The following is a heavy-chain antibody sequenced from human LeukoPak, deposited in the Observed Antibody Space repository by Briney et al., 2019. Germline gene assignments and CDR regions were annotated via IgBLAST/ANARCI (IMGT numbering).Heavy chain of an antibody. Sequence: PGGSLRLSCAASGFTFSSYWMHWVRQAPGKGLVWVSRINSDGSSTSYADSVKGRFTISRDNAKNTLYLQMNSLRAEDTAVYYCAKDIRDSIFGVVIIRGYFDYWGQGTLVTVSS. CDR3: AKDIRDSIFGVVIIRGYFDY. CDR1: GFTFSSYW. J-gene: IGHJ4*02. V-gene: IGHV3-74*01. D-gene: IGHD3-3*01. CDR2: INSDGSST.